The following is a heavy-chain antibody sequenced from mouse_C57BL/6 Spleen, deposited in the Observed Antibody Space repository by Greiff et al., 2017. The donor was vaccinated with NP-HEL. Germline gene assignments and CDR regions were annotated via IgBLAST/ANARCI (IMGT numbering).Heavy chain of an antibody. Sequence: VQLQQSGPELVKPGASVKISCKASGYTFTDYYMNWVKQSHGKSLEWIGDINTNNGGTSYNQKFKGKATLTVDKSSSTAYMELRSLTSEDSAVYYCARTLHYYGSIPDYAMDYWGQGTSVTVSS. CDR3: ARTLHYYGSIPDYAMDY. J-gene: IGHJ4*01. V-gene: IGHV1-26*01. CDR2: INTNNGGT. CDR1: GYTFTDYY. D-gene: IGHD1-1*01.